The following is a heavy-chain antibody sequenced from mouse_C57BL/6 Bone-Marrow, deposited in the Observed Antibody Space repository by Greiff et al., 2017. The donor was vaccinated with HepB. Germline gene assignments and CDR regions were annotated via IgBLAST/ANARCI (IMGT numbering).Heavy chain of an antibody. CDR3: AREGYGPWCAY. CDR2: IYPGSGST. CDR1: GYTFTSYW. J-gene: IGHJ3*01. V-gene: IGHV1-55*01. D-gene: IGHD1-1*02. Sequence: QVQLQQSGAELVKPGASVKMSCKASGYTFTSYWITWVKQRPGQGLEWIGDIYPGSGSTNYNEKFKSKATLTVDTSSSTAYMQLSSLTSEDSAVYYCAREGYGPWCAYWGQGTLVTVSA.